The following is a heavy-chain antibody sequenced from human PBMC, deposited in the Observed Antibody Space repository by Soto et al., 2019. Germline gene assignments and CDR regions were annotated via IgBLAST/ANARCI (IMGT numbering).Heavy chain of an antibody. CDR1: GGTFSSYA. Sequence: SVKVSCKASGGTFSSYAISWVRQAPGQGLEWMGGIIPIFGTANYAQKCQGRGTITADESTSTAYMELSSRRSEGRAVYDWGRDRWGSSWSGGWFAPSAQGTLGPVTS. CDR2: IIPIFGTA. D-gene: IGHD6-13*01. CDR3: GRDRWGSSWSGGWFAP. J-gene: IGHJ5*02. V-gene: IGHV1-69*13.